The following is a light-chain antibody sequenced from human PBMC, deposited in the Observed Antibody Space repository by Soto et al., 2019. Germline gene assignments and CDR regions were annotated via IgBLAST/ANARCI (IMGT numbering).Light chain of an antibody. CDR3: QQYDNWPWT. J-gene: IGKJ1*01. CDR1: QSVDSN. Sequence: EIVMTQSPATLSVSPGDGATLSCRASQSVDSNLAWYQQKPGQTPRLLIYGASTRPTGIPARFSGSGSGTDFTLTISSLQSEDFAVYYCQQYDNWPWTFGQGTKVDIK. V-gene: IGKV3D-15*01. CDR2: GAS.